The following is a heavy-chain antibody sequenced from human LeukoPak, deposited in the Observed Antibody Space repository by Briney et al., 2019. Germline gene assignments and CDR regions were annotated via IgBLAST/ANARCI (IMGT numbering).Heavy chain of an antibody. Sequence: GGSLRLSCAASGFTFSDYNMRWIRQAPGKGLEWVSSISRSGSTKYYADSVKGRFTISRDNSKNTLYLQMNSLRADDTAVYYCAKSWGYSYGTPFDYWGQGTLVTISS. CDR3: AKSWGYSYGTPFDY. V-gene: IGHV3-11*04. CDR1: GFTFSDYN. D-gene: IGHD5-18*01. J-gene: IGHJ4*02. CDR2: ISRSGSTK.